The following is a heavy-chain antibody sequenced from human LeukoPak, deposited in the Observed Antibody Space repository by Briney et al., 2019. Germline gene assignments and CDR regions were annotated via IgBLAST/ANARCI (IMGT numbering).Heavy chain of an antibody. CDR2: IKHSGIT. CDR1: GGSYSGYY. D-gene: IGHD3-10*01. V-gene: IGHV4-34*01. CDR3: AGSGGYFYYYYSYMDV. J-gene: IGHJ6*03. Sequence: PETLSLTCAVYGGSYSGYYWSWIRQPPGKGLEWIGEIKHSGITKYTPSPKSRVTISVDTSKNQFSLKLSSVHAADTAVYYWAGSGGYFYYYYSYMDVWGKGTTVTVSS.